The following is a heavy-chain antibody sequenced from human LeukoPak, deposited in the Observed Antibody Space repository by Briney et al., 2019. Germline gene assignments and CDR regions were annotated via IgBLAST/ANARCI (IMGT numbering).Heavy chain of an antibody. D-gene: IGHD5-24*01. J-gene: IGHJ3*02. CDR1: GGSISSGGNS. V-gene: IGHV4-30-2*01. CDR2: IYHSGST. CDR3: ARGQRWDAFDI. Sequence: SETLSLTCAVSGGSISSGGNSWSWIRQPPGKGLEWIGYIYHSGSTYYNPSLKSRVTISVDRSKNQFSLKLSSVTAADTAVYYCARGQRWDAFDIWGQGTMVTVSS.